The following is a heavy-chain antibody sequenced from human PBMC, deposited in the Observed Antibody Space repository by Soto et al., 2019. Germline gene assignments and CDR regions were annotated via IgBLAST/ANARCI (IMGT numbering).Heavy chain of an antibody. V-gene: IGHV1-18*01. CDR1: GYTFITYG. J-gene: IGHJ4*02. D-gene: IGHD3-22*01. CDR3: ARGPTDYYDNSANYFLDY. Sequence: QVQLVQSGAEVKKPGASVKVSCKASGYTFITYGVSWVRQAPGQGLDWLGWISTYNGNTRYAERVQGRVTMTTDTTTNTAYMELRNLRSDDTAVYYCARGPTDYYDNSANYFLDYWGQGTLVTVYS. CDR2: ISTYNGNT.